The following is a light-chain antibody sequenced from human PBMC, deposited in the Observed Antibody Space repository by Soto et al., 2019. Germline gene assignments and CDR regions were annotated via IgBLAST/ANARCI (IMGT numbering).Light chain of an antibody. CDR2: GAS. J-gene: IGKJ4*01. V-gene: IGKV1-9*01. CDR1: QGISDY. CDR3: QQFNAYALT. Sequence: DIQLTQSPSFLSASVGDRVTISCRASQGISDYLAWYQQKPGKAPKLLIYGASTLQSGVPSRFIGSASGTEFTLTISSLQHEDFATYFCQQFNAYALTFGGVKKLEIK.